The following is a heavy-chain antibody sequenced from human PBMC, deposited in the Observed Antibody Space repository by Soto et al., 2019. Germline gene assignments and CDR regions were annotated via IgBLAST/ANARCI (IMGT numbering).Heavy chain of an antibody. V-gene: IGHV3-30-3*01. J-gene: IGHJ4*02. Sequence: PGGSLRLSCAASGFTCSSYSMHWVRQAPGKGLEWVAVISYDGSNKYYADSVKGRFTISRDNSKNTLYLQMNSLTTEDTAVYYCARDWVWFGAHPIDYWGQRTLVTVSS. CDR3: ARDWVWFGAHPIDY. CDR2: ISYDGSNK. CDR1: GFTCSSYS. D-gene: IGHD3-10*01.